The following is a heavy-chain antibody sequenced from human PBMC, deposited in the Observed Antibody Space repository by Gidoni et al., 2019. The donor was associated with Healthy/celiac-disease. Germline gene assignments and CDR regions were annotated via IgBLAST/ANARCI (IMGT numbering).Heavy chain of an antibody. D-gene: IGHD6-19*01. V-gene: IGHV3-21*01. J-gene: IGHJ4*02. CDR3: ARVRAVAGRGPFDY. CDR1: GYTFSSYS. Sequence: EVQLVETGGGRVKPGGSLRRACAASGYTFSSYSMNWVRQAPGKGLEWVSSISSSSSYIYYADSVTGRFTISRDNAKTSLYLQMNSLRAEDTAVYYCARVRAVAGRGPFDYWGQGTLVTVSS. CDR2: ISSSSSYI.